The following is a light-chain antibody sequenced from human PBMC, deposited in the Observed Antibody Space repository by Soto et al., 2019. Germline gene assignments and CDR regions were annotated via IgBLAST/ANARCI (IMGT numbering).Light chain of an antibody. CDR1: SSNIGAGYD. V-gene: IGLV1-40*01. J-gene: IGLJ2*01. CDR3: QSYDSSLTNAV. CDR2: GNN. Sequence: QSALTQPASVSGSPRQSITISCTGSSSNIGAGYDVHWYQQLPGRAPKLLIYGNNNRPSGVPDRFSGSKSGTSVSLAITGLRGEDEADYHCQSYDSSLTNAVFGGGTKVTVL.